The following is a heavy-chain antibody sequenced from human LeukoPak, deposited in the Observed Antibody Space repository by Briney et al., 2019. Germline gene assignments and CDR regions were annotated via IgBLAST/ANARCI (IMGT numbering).Heavy chain of an antibody. CDR3: AASDRGFDAFDI. D-gene: IGHD5-12*01. CDR2: INHSGST. V-gene: IGHV4-34*01. J-gene: IGHJ3*02. Sequence: SETLSLACAVYGGSFSGYYWSWIRQPPGKGLEWIGEINHSGSTNYNPSLKSRVTISVDTSKNQFSLKLSSVTAADTAVYYCAASDRGFDAFDIWGQGTMVTVSS. CDR1: GGSFSGYY.